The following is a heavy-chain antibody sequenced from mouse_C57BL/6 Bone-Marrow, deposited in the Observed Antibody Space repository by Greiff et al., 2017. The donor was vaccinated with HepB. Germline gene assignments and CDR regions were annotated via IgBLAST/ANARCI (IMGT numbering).Heavy chain of an antibody. J-gene: IGHJ3*01. CDR3: ARDMGNSPFAY. D-gene: IGHD2-1*01. CDR2: ISDGGSYT. V-gene: IGHV5-4*01. CDR1: GFTFSSYA. Sequence: EVKLVESGGGLVKPGGSLKLSCAASGFTFSSYAMSWVRQTPEKGLEWVATISDGGSYTYYPDNVKGRFTISRDNAKNNLYLQMSHLKSEDTAMYYCARDMGNSPFAYWGQGTLVTVSA.